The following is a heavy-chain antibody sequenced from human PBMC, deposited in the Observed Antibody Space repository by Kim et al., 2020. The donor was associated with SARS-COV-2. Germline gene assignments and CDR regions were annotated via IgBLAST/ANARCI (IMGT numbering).Heavy chain of an antibody. CDR1: GFTFSSYI. D-gene: IGHD3-10*01. CDR3: ARDGGAYYYSSGGPYYFDN. CDR2: ISSSSSYI. V-gene: IGHV3-21*01. Sequence: GGSLRLSCAASGFTFSSYIMNWVRQAPGKGLEWVSSISSSSSYIYYADSVKGRFTISRDNAKNSLYLQMNSLRAEDTAVYYCARDGGAYYYSSGGPYYFDNWGQGTLVTVSS. J-gene: IGHJ4*02.